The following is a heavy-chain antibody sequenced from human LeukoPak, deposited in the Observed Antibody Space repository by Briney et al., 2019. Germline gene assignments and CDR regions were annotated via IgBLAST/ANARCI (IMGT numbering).Heavy chain of an antibody. CDR1: GFTFSSYS. D-gene: IGHD3-3*01. CDR3: ARDLTIFGVVIARYYYYGMDV. V-gene: IGHV3-21*01. J-gene: IGHJ6*02. Sequence: GGSLRLSCAASGFTFSSYSMNWVRQAPGKGLEWVSSISSSSSYIYYADPVKGRFTISRDNAKNSLYLQMNSLRAEDTAVYYCARDLTIFGVVIARYYYYGMDVWGQGTTVTVS. CDR2: ISSSSSYI.